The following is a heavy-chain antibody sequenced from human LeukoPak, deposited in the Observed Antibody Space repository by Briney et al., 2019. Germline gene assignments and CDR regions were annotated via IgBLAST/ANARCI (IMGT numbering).Heavy chain of an antibody. D-gene: IGHD2-15*01. CDR3: ARESIRIVVAARVKFFDY. CDR1: GYTFTGHY. J-gene: IGHJ4*02. V-gene: IGHV1-2*02. CDR2: INPDSGDT. Sequence: GASVKVSCKASGYTFTGHYIHWGRQAPGEGLEWMGGINPDSGDTNYAQTFEGRVTMTRDTSISTASLDLSKLRSDDTTVYYCARESIRIVVAARVKFFDYWGQGTLLTVSS.